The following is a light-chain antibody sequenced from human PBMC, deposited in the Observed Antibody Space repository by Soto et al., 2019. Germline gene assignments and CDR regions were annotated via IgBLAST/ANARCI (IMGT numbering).Light chain of an antibody. V-gene: IGLV2-8*01. CDR3: SSSAGSNNYV. CDR2: EVR. CDR1: SSDVGGYNF. J-gene: IGLJ1*01. Sequence: QSVLTQPRSVSGSPGQSVTISCSGTSSDVGGYNFVSWYQQHPGKAPKFLIYEVRKRPSGVPARFSGSKSGNTASLTISGLQAEDEADYYCSSSAGSNNYVFGTGTKVTVL.